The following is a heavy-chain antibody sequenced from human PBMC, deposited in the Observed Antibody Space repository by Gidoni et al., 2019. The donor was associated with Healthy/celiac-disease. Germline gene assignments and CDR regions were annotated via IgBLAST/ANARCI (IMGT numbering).Heavy chain of an antibody. CDR3: AWATVSRGSRTNPLDY. CDR1: GYTFTSYD. D-gene: IGHD4-17*01. V-gene: IGHV1-8*01. Sequence: QVQLVQSGAEVKKPGASVTVSCKASGYTFTSYDINWVRQATGQGLEWMGWMNPNSGNTGYAQKFQGRVTMTRNTSISTAYMELSSLRSEDTAVYYCAWATVSRGSRTNPLDYWGQGTLVTVSS. J-gene: IGHJ4*02. CDR2: MNPNSGNT.